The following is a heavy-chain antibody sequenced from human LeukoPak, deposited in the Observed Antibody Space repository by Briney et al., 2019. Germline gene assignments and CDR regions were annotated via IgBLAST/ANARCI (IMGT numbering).Heavy chain of an antibody. CDR3: ARDDSYDY. CDR1: GFTFSSYG. CDR2: IRYDGSNK. D-gene: IGHD5-18*01. V-gene: IGHV3-30*02. Sequence: PGGSLRLSCAASGFTFSSYGIHWVRQAPGKGLEWVAFIRYDGSNKYYADSVKGRFTISRDNSKNTVFLQMSSLRADDTAVYYCARDDSYDYWGQGTLVTVSS. J-gene: IGHJ4*02.